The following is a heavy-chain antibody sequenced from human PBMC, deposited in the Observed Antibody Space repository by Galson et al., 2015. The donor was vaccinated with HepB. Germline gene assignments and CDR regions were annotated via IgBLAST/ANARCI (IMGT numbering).Heavy chain of an antibody. D-gene: IGHD6-19*01. Sequence: SLRLSCAASGFTVSSNYMSWVRQAPGKGLEWVSVIYSGGSAYYADSVRGRFTIYGDKSKNTLYPQMNSLRAEDTAVYYCARAILSLRIAVAGPVYGMDVWGQGTTVTVSS. J-gene: IGHJ6*02. CDR3: ARAILSLRIAVAGPVYGMDV. CDR1: GFTVSSNY. CDR2: IYSGGSA. V-gene: IGHV3-66*01.